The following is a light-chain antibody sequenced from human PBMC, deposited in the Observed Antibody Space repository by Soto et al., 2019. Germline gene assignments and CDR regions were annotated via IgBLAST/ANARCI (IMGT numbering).Light chain of an antibody. V-gene: IGLV2-14*01. CDR1: SSDVGGYSF. Sequence: QSALTQPASVSGSPGQSIAISCTGTSSDVGGYSFVSWYQQHPGKAPKVMIYDVSNRLSGVSDRFSGSKSGNTASLTISGLQAEDEADYYCSSYTSSSLYVFGTGTKVTVL. J-gene: IGLJ1*01. CDR2: DVS. CDR3: SSYTSSSLYV.